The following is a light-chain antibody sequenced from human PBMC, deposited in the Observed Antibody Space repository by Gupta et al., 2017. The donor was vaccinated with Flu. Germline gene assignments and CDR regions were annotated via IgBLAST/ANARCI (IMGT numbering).Light chain of an antibody. CDR2: GAS. CDR3: QQDDTSPLT. CDR1: QSLRNNY. J-gene: IGKJ4*01. V-gene: IGKV3-20*01. Sequence: GTLSLSPGERATLSCRASQSLRNNYVAWYQQKPGQSPRLLIYGASSRATGIADRFGGSGSGTDFNLTISGLEAEDFAVYYCQQDDTSPLTFGGGTKVEIK.